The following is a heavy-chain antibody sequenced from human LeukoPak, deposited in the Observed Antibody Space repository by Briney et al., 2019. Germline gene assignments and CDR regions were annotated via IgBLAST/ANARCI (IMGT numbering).Heavy chain of an antibody. J-gene: IGHJ6*03. CDR1: GGSFSGYY. D-gene: IGHD3-9*01. CDR2: INHSGST. Sequence: SETLSLTCAVYGGSFSGYYWSWIRQPPGKGLEWIGEINHSGSTNYNPSLKSRVTISVDTSRNQLSLKLSSVTAADTAVYYCARGLDMLRYYYYYMDVWGKGTTVTVSS. CDR3: ARGLDMLRYYYYYMDV. V-gene: IGHV4-34*01.